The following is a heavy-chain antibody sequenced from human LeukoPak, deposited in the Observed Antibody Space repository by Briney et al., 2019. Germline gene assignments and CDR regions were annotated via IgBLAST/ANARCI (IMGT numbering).Heavy chain of an antibody. Sequence: SETLSLTCTVSGGSISSGGYYWSWIRQHPGQGLEWIGYIYYSGSTYYNPSLKSRVTISVDTSKNQFSLKLSSVTAADTAVYYCAEYSIQSAFDYWGQGTLVTVSS. CDR1: GGSISSGGYY. D-gene: IGHD6-6*01. J-gene: IGHJ4*02. CDR2: IYYSGST. V-gene: IGHV4-31*03. CDR3: AEYSIQSAFDY.